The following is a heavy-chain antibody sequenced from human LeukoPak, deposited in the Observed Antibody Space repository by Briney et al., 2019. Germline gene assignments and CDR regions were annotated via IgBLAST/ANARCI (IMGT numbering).Heavy chain of an antibody. CDR3: ARAEVPGAIKSGAFDI. CDR2: IWDDGTNK. V-gene: IGHV3-33*01. J-gene: IGHJ3*02. Sequence: GGSLRLSCAASGFTFSTYGMHWVRQAPGKGLAWVAVIWDDGTNKYYADSVKGRFTIPRDNSRNTLYLQMNSLRAEDTAVYYCARAEVPGAIKSGAFDIWGQGTMVTVSS. D-gene: IGHD2-2*01. CDR1: GFTFSTYG.